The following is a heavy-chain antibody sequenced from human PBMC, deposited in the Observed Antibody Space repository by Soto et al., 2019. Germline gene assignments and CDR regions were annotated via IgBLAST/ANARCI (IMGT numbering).Heavy chain of an antibody. J-gene: IGHJ3*02. CDR2: ITWNSRII. Sequence: EVQLVESGGGLVQPGRSLRLSCAASGFTFEDYVMHWVRQAPVKGLEWVSRITWNSRIIGYADSVNGRFTISRDNAKNSLYRQMTSLSAEDTALYYCAKDNDGGYDAFDIWGQGTMVTVSS. CDR1: GFTFEDYV. V-gene: IGHV3-9*01. CDR3: AKDNDGGYDAFDI. D-gene: IGHD3-16*01.